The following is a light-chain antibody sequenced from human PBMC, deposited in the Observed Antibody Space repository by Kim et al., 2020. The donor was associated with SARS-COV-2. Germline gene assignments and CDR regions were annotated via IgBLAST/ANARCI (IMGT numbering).Light chain of an antibody. J-gene: IGLJ2*01. Sequence: QSALTQPASVSGSPGQSITISCTGTSSDVGGYKYVSWYQQRPGKAPKLMIYDVSNRPSGVSNRFSGSKSGNTASLTISGLQAEDEADYYCSSYTSSSTLVVFGGGTKLTVL. V-gene: IGLV2-14*03. CDR2: DVS. CDR1: SSDVGGYKY. CDR3: SSYTSSSTLVV.